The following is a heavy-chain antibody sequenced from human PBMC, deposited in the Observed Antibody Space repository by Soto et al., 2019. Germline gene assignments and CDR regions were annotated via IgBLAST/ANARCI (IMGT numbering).Heavy chain of an antibody. CDR3: ARSLMDV. Sequence: PSEIIPLPSTVAGGKIRGVAFHWSWIRQPPGKGLEWIGSIYFNGRTYHNPSLKSRVTLSLDASKNQFSLKLISVTAADTAVYYCARSLMDVWGKGTTVTVSS. CDR2: IYFNGRT. CDR1: GGKIRGVAFH. J-gene: IGHJ6*03. V-gene: IGHV4-39*01.